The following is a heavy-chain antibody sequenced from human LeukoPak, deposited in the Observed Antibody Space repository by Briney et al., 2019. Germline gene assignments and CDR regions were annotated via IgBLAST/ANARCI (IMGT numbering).Heavy chain of an antibody. D-gene: IGHD2-2*01. CDR3: ATGLGYCSSTSCSYYFDY. CDR2: FDPEDGET. J-gene: IGHJ4*02. V-gene: IGHV1-24*01. CDR1: GYTLTELS. Sequence: ASVKVSCKVSGYTLTELSVHWVRQAPGKGLEWMGGFDPEDGETIYAQKFQGRVTMTEDTSTDTAYMELSSLRSEDTAVYYCATGLGYCSSTSCSYYFDYWGQGTLVTVSS.